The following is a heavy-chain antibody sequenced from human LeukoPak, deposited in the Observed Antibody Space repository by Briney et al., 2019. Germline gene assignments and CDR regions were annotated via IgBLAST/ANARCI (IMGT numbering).Heavy chain of an antibody. Sequence: ASVKVPCKASGYTFTGYNMHWVRQAPGQGLEWMGWIDPNSGGTSYAQKFQGRVIMTRDRSINTVYMELRRLTSDDRAVYYCARPGGRPGYSGSDFDSWGQGTLVTVSS. CDR3: ARPGGRPGYSGSDFDS. D-gene: IGHD5-12*01. CDR1: GYTFTGYN. CDR2: IDPNSGGT. V-gene: IGHV1-2*02. J-gene: IGHJ4*02.